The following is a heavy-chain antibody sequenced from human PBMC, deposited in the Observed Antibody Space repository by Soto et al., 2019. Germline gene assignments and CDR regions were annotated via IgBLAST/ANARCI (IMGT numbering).Heavy chain of an antibody. J-gene: IGHJ3*01. CDR2: LYDVDGS. CDR3: ATWHEREHAYDV. Sequence: DVQLVESGGGLIQPGESLRLSCTAFGLTISGKKYVAWVRQAPGRGLEWVSALYDVDGSSYADSVKGRFITSSDSSKTTVYLQMNALRPDDTAVYYCATWHEREHAYDVWGEGTTVTVSS. V-gene: IGHV3-53*01. CDR1: GLTISGKKY. D-gene: IGHD1-1*01.